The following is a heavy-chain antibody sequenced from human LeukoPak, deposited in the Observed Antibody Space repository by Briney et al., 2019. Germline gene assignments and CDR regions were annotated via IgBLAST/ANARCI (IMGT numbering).Heavy chain of an antibody. Sequence: SETLSLTCTVSGDSISSYFWSWIRQPAGKGQEWIGRISTSGTTNYNASLKRRLTMSLDTSKHQFSLNLTSVTAADTAVYYCAREVGSTGRALDIWGQGTMVTVSS. CDR2: ISTSGTT. J-gene: IGHJ3*02. V-gene: IGHV4-4*07. CDR1: GDSISSYF. D-gene: IGHD1-26*01. CDR3: AREVGSTGRALDI.